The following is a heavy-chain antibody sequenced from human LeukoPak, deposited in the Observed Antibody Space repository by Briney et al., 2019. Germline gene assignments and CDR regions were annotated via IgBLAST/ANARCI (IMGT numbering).Heavy chain of an antibody. Sequence: WASVKVSCKASGYTFTSYGISWVRQAPGQGLEWMGWISAYNGNTNYAQKLQGRVTMTTDTSTSTAYMELRSLRSDDTAVYYCARTPFTVTRTYYGMDVWGRGTTVTVSS. D-gene: IGHD4-17*01. CDR1: GYTFTSYG. CDR3: ARTPFTVTRTYYGMDV. CDR2: ISAYNGNT. J-gene: IGHJ6*02. V-gene: IGHV1-18*01.